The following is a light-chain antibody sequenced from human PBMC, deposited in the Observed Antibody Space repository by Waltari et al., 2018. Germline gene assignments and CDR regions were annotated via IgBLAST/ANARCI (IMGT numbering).Light chain of an antibody. CDR1: SGDVGGYPY. J-gene: IGLJ2*01. CDR3: SSYSDSNNLV. V-gene: IGLV2-8*01. Sequence: QSALTQPPSASGSPGQSVTISCTGTSGDVGGYPYVSWYQQHPGRAPKLIIYEVNKRPAGVPGRFSGSKSGNTASQTVSGPQAEDEAEYYCSSYSDSNNLVFGGGTKLTVL. CDR2: EVN.